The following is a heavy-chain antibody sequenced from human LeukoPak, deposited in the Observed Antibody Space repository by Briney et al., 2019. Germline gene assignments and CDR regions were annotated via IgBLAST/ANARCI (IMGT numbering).Heavy chain of an antibody. V-gene: IGHV3-21*01. D-gene: IGHD3-10*01. CDR3: ARAPGEWFGAANFYMDV. J-gene: IGHJ6*03. CDR1: GFTFSSYS. CDR2: ISSSSSYI. Sequence: GGSLRLSCAASGFTFSSYSMNWVRQAPGKGLEWVSSISSSSSYIYYANSVKGRFTISRDNAKNSLYLQMNSLRAEDTAVYYCARAPGEWFGAANFYMDVWGKGTTVTISS.